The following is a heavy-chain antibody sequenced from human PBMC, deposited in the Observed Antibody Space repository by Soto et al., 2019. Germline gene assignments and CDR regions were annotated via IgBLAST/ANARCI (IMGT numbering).Heavy chain of an antibody. CDR3: ARLYDFWSGYYESNWFDP. V-gene: IGHV4-39*01. Sequence: SETLSLTCTVSGGSISSSSYYWGWIRQPPGKGLEWIGSIYYSGSTYYNPSLKSRVTISVDTSKNQFSLKLSSVTAADTAVYYCARLYDFWSGYYESNWFDPWGQGTLVTVSS. D-gene: IGHD3-3*01. CDR2: IYYSGST. CDR1: GGSISSSSYY. J-gene: IGHJ5*02.